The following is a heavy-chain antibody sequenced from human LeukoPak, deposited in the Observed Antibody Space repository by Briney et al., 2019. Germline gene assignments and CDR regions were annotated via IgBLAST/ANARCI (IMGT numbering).Heavy chain of an antibody. J-gene: IGHJ6*03. D-gene: IGHD1-7*01. V-gene: IGHV5-51*01. CDR3: ARLELYYYYYMDV. CDR1: GSRFTSYW. Sequence: GXSLKISCKGSGSRFTSYWIGWVRQMPGKGLEWMGIIYPGDSDTRYSPSFQGQVTISADKSISTAYLQWSSLKASDTAMYYCARLELYYYYYMDVWGKGTTVTVSS. CDR2: IYPGDSDT.